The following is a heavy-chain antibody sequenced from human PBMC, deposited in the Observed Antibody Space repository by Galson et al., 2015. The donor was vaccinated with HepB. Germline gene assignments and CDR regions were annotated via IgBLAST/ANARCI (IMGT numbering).Heavy chain of an antibody. Sequence: SLRLSCAASGFTFSSYAMHWVRQAPGKGLEWVAVISYDGSNKYYADSVKGRFTISRDNSKNTLYLQMNILRPDDTAVYFCASAEPTYYHDTSGYYYAYWGQGTLVTVSS. V-gene: IGHV3-30-3*01. CDR3: ASAEPTYYHDTSGYYYAY. J-gene: IGHJ4*02. CDR1: GFTFSSYA. CDR2: ISYDGSNK. D-gene: IGHD3-22*01.